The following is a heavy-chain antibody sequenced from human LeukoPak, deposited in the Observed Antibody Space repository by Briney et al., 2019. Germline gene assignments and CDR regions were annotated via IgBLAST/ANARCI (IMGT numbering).Heavy chain of an antibody. CDR3: ARESSSGWYEGV. Sequence: QSGGSLRLSCAASGFTFSSYAMHWVRQAPGKGLEWVAVISYDGSNKYYADSVKGRFTISRDNSKNTLYLQMNSLRAEDTAVYYCARESSSGWYEGVWGQGTLVTVSS. CDR2: ISYDGSNK. CDR1: GFTFSSYA. V-gene: IGHV3-30-3*01. J-gene: IGHJ4*02. D-gene: IGHD6-19*01.